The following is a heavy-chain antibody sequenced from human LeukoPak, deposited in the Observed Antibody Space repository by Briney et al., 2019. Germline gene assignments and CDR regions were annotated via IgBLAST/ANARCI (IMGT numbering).Heavy chain of an antibody. Sequence: PGGSLRLSCAASGFSFSNYAMHWVRQAPGKGLEYVSAISSNGGSTDYANSVKGRFTISRDNSKNTLYLQMGSLRAEDMAVYYCARGSSGGDYRGQGTLVTVSS. CDR1: GFSFSNYA. CDR2: ISSNGGST. D-gene: IGHD3-10*01. V-gene: IGHV3-64*01. CDR3: ARGSSGGDY. J-gene: IGHJ4*02.